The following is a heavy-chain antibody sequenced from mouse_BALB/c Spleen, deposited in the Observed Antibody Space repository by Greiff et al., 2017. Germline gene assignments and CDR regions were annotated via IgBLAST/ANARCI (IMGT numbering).Heavy chain of an antibody. CDR2: ISSGGSYT. D-gene: IGHD1-1*01. CDR1: GFTFSSYT. V-gene: IGHV5-6-4*01. Sequence: EVMLVESGGGLVKPGGSLKLSCAASGFTFSSYTMSWVRQTPEKRLEWVATISSGGSYTYYPDSVKGRFTISRDNAKNTLYLQMSSLKSEDTAMYYCTRAATVVASNSLYWYFDVWGAGTTVTVAS. J-gene: IGHJ1*01. CDR3: TRAATVVASNSLYWYFDV.